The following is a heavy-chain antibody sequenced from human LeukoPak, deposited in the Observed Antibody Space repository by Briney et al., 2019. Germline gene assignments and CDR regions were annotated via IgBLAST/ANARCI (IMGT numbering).Heavy chain of an antibody. CDR3: GNHFPHFDY. D-gene: IGHD3-3*02. CDR1: GFTISSYG. CDR2: ISYDGSDK. Sequence: GGSLRLSCAASGFTISSYGMHWVRQAPGKGLEWVAVISYDGSDKYYADSVKGRFTISRDNSKNTLYLQMNSLRAEDTAVYYCGNHFPHFDYWGQGTLVTVSS. V-gene: IGHV3-30*18. J-gene: IGHJ4*02.